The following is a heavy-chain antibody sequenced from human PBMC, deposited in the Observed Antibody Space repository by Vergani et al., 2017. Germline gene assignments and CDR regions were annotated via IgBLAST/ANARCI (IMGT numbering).Heavy chain of an antibody. J-gene: IGHJ4*02. Sequence: EVQLLESGGSLKQPGGSVRLSCAASGFTFSTYAMHWVRQAPGKGLEWVSALTGGGGSTSYADSFKGRFISSRDNSRETLYLQMNSPRPEDTATYYCVKDAGSYENFFDSWGQGTLVIVSS. V-gene: IGHV3-23*01. D-gene: IGHD1-26*01. CDR3: VKDAGSYENFFDS. CDR1: GFTFSTYA. CDR2: LTGGGGST.